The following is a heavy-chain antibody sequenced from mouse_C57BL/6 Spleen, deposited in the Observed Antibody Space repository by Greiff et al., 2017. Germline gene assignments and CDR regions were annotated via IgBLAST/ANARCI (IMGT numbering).Heavy chain of an antibody. V-gene: IGHV1-7*01. J-gene: IGHJ3*01. CDR1: GYTFPSYW. CDR2: INPSSGYT. CDR3: ASSGYDYDGFAY. Sequence: QVQLQQSGAELAKPGASVKLSCKASGYTFPSYWMHWGKQRPGQGLEWIGYINPSSGYTKYNQKFKDKATLTADKSSSTAYMQLSSLTYEDSAVYYCASSGYDYDGFAYWGQGTLVTVSA. D-gene: IGHD2-4*01.